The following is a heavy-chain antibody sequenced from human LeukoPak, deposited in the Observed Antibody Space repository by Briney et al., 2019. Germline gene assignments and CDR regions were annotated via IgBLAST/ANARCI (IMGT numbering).Heavy chain of an antibody. Sequence: SETLSLTCAVYGGSFSGYYWSWLRQPPGKGLEWIGESNHSGSTNYNPSLKSRVTISVDTSKNQFSLKLSSVTAADTAVYYCARVKGDSSAPDAFDIWGQGTMVTVSS. CDR2: SNHSGST. D-gene: IGHD3-22*01. CDR1: GGSFSGYY. V-gene: IGHV4-34*01. CDR3: ARVKGDSSAPDAFDI. J-gene: IGHJ3*02.